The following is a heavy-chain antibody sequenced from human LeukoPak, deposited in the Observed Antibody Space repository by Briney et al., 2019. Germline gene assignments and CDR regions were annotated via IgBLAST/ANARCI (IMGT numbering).Heavy chain of an antibody. V-gene: IGHV3-53*01. CDR1: GFTVNNNY. CDR2: IYSGGTT. Sequence: GGSLRLSCAASGFTVNNNYMIWVRQAPGEGLEWDSLIYSGGTTSYADSVKGRFAISRDNSKTTLYLQMNSLRAEETAVYYCARVEGDYYYDYYMDVWGKGTTVTVSS. CDR3: ARVEGDYYYDYYMDV. J-gene: IGHJ6*03. D-gene: IGHD2-21*02.